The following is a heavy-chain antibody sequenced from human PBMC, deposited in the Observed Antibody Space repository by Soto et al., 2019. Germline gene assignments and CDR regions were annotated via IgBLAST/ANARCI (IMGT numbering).Heavy chain of an antibody. CDR1: GFTFSSYA. CDR2: ISGSGGST. Sequence: QPGGSLRLSCASSGFTFSSYAMSWVRQAPGKGLEWVSAISGSGGSTYYADSVKGRFTISRDNSKNTLYLQMNSLRAEDTAVYYCAKDIQTYYDFWSGPLDYWGQGTLVTVSS. CDR3: AKDIQTYYDFWSGPLDY. J-gene: IGHJ4*02. D-gene: IGHD3-3*01. V-gene: IGHV3-23*01.